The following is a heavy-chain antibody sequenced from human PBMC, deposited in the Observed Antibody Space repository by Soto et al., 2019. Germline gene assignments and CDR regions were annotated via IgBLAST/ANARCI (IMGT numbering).Heavy chain of an antibody. CDR1: GYSVTSYW. CDR3: ARHLAVAARYGMDV. J-gene: IGHJ6*02. Sequence: GESLKISCKGSGYSVTSYWISWVRQMPGKGLEWMGRIDPSDSYTNYSPSFQGHVTISADKSITTAYLQWSSLKASDTAMYYCARHLAVAARYGMDVWGQGTTVTVSS. CDR2: IDPSDSYT. D-gene: IGHD6-19*01. V-gene: IGHV5-10-1*01.